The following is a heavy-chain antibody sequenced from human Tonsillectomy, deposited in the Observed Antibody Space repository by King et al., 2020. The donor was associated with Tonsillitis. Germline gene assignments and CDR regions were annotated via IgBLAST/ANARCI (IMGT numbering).Heavy chain of an antibody. CDR2: NYYAEST. J-gene: IGHJ3*01. CDR3: ATYGHRNEAFDF. D-gene: IGHD2-21*01. V-gene: IGHV4-31*03. Sequence: VQLQESGPGLVKPSQTLSLTCTVSGGSLTSGGFYCGWIRQHPGKGLEWIGHNYYAESTIYNPSLRGRVTILIDTSKNQFSLRLNSVTAADTAVYYCATYGHRNEAFDFWGQGTMVTVSS. CDR1: GGSLTSGGFY.